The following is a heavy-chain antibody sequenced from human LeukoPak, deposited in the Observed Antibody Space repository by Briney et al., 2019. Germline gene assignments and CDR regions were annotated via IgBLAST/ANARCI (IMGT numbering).Heavy chain of an antibody. D-gene: IGHD6-19*01. V-gene: IGHV1-18*01. CDR3: ARDRGGGKWLPNDAFDI. CDR1: GYTFTSYG. J-gene: IGHJ3*02. Sequence: ASVKVSCKASGYTFTSYGISWVRQAPGQGLEWMGWFSAYNGNTNYAQKLQGRVTMTTDTSTSTAYMELRSLRSDDTAVYYCARDRGGGKWLPNDAFDIWGQGTMVTVSS. CDR2: FSAYNGNT.